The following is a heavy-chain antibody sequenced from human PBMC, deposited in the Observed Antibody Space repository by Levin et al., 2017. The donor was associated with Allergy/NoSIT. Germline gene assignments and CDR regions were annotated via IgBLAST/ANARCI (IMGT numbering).Heavy chain of an antibody. V-gene: IGHV4-59*01. Sequence: SETLSLTCTVSGDSISSYYWSWIRQPPGRGLEWVGHIYYRGSTTYNPSLKGRVTISVDTSKNQFSLKVSSVTAADTAVYFCARSHTNSWYSWGYWGQGTLVTVSS. D-gene: IGHD6-13*01. CDR1: GDSISSYY. CDR2: IYYRGST. CDR3: ARSHTNSWYSWGY. J-gene: IGHJ4*02.